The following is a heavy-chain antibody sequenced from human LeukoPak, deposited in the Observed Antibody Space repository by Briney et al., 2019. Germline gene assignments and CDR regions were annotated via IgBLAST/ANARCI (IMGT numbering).Heavy chain of an antibody. V-gene: IGHV3-74*01. CDR1: GFTFSSYW. Sequence: GGSLRLSCAASGFTFSSYWMHWVRQAPGKGLVWVSRITTDGSTTNYADSVKGRFIISRDNAKNTLYLQMNSLRAEDTAVYYCVRGRGSGSYYDYWGQGTLVTVSS. CDR2: ITTDGSTT. CDR3: VRGRGSGSYYDY. J-gene: IGHJ4*02. D-gene: IGHD3-10*01.